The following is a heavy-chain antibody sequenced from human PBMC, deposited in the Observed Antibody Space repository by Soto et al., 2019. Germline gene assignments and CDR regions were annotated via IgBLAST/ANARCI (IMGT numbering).Heavy chain of an antibody. Sequence: KMTPASVKVSCTASGYTFTGSYMHWVRQAPGQGLEWMGWINPNSGGTNYAQKFQGWVTMTRDTSISTAYMELSRLRSDDTAVYYCARGKVAHRPSYYYYYGMDVWGQGTTVTVSS. D-gene: IGHD1-26*01. V-gene: IGHV1-2*04. CDR3: ARGKVAHRPSYYYYYGMDV. J-gene: IGHJ6*02. CDR1: GYTFTGSY. CDR2: INPNSGGT.